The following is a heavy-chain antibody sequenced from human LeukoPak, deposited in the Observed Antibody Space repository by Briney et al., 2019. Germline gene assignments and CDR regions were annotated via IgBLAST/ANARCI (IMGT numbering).Heavy chain of an antibody. J-gene: IGHJ4*02. CDR3: ARSYYYDSMIDY. CDR2: INTDGSNT. CDR1: EFNFYKHW. D-gene: IGHD3-22*01. V-gene: IGHV3-74*03. Sequence: GGSLRLSCAASEFNFYKHWMHWVRQVPGEGLVWVSRINTDGSNTKYADSVKGRFTISRDNGKNTLFLQMNSLRAEDTAVYYCARSYYYDSMIDYWGQGTLVTVSS.